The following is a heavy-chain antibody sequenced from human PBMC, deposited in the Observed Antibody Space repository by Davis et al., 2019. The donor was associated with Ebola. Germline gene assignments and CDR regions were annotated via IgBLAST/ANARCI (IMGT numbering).Heavy chain of an antibody. CDR1: GGTFSSYA. D-gene: IGHD6-13*01. Sequence: SVNSCKASGGTFSSYAISWVRQAPGQGLEWMGGIIPIFGTANYAQKFQGRVTITADKSTSTAYMELSSLRSEDTAVYYCARGGEGAAGTYWGQGTLVTVSS. V-gene: IGHV1-69*06. CDR2: IIPIFGTA. J-gene: IGHJ4*02. CDR3: ARGGEGAAGTY.